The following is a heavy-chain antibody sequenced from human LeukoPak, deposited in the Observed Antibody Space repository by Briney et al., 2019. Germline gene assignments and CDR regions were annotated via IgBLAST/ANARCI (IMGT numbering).Heavy chain of an antibody. D-gene: IGHD6-6*01. J-gene: IGHJ6*03. CDR2: IYTSGST. CDR1: GGSISSYY. Sequence: SETLSLTCTVSGGSISSYYWSWIRQPPGKGLEWIGYIYTSGSTNYNPSLKSRVTISVDTSKNQFSLKLSSVTAADTAVYYCARDRARLGDYYYYMDVWGKGTTVTVSS. CDR3: ARDRARLGDYYYYMDV. V-gene: IGHV4-4*09.